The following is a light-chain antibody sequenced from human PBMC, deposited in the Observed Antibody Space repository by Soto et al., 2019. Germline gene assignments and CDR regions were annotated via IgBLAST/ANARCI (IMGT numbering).Light chain of an antibody. CDR2: DVS. CDR3: AVWDDSLNGPV. Sequence: QSALTQPRSVSGSPGQSVTISCTGTSSDVGGYNYVSWYQQHPGKAPKLMIYDVSKRPSGVPDRFSGSKSGNTASLTISGLQAEDEADYYCAVWDDSLNGPVFGGGTKLTVL. CDR1: SSDVGGYNY. J-gene: IGLJ2*01. V-gene: IGLV2-11*01.